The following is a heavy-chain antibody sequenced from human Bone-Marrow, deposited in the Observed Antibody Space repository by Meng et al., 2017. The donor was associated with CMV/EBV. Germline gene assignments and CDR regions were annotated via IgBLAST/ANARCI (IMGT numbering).Heavy chain of an antibody. J-gene: IGHJ3*02. V-gene: IGHV3-74*01. D-gene: IGHD6-13*01. CDR2: INSDGSST. CDR3: SKGHSSSWSDAIDI. Sequence: GESLKISCAASGFTVSSYWMRWVRQAPGKGLVWVSRINSDGSSTSYADSVKGRITTTRNNAKNTQHLKMNSLRAENTAEYYCSKGHSSSWSDAIDIWGQGTMVTVSS. CDR1: GFTVSSYW.